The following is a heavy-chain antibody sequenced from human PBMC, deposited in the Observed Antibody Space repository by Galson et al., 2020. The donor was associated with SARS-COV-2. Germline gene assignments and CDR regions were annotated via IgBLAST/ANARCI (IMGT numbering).Heavy chain of an antibody. CDR2: ISYDGSNK. J-gene: IGHJ4*02. Sequence: GESLKISCAASGFTFSSYAMHWVRQAPGKGLEWVAVISYDGSNKYYADSVKGRFTISRDNSKNTLYLQMNSLRAEDTAVYYCAREFWIAVAGTLFYYVDCWGQGTLVTVSS. CDR1: GFTFSSYA. D-gene: IGHD6-19*01. CDR3: AREFWIAVAGTLFYYVDC. V-gene: IGHV3-30*04.